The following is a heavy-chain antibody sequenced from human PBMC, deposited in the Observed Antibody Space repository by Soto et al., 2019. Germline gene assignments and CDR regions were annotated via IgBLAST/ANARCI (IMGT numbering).Heavy chain of an antibody. CDR3: ARYHCGSPGCCDYYGMDV. CDR1: GFTFSGSA. V-gene: IGHV3-73*01. Sequence: PGGSLRLSCATSGFTFSGSAMHWVRQASGKGLEWVGRIRNKADNYATAYAASVKGRFTISRDDSKNTAYLQMNSLKTEDTAVYYCARYHCGSPGCCDYYGMDVWGQGTTVTVSS. J-gene: IGHJ6*02. D-gene: IGHD2-2*01. CDR2: IRNKADNYAT.